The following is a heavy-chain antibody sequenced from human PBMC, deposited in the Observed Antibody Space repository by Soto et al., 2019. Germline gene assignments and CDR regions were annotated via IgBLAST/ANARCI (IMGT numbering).Heavy chain of an antibody. CDR3: TRSGTYPVSIDF. CDR1: GGSITSGGYS. V-gene: IGHV4-30-2*01. D-gene: IGHD3-10*01. CDR2: TFRGGVKT. Sequence: QLQLQESGSGLVKPSETLSLTCAVSGGSITSGGYSWSWIRQPPGKVLEWIGYTFRGGVKTYLSPSLKSRVTMSVDKFRNQISLELTSVTAADTAVYYCTRSGTYPVSIDFWGQGTLVTVSS. J-gene: IGHJ4*02.